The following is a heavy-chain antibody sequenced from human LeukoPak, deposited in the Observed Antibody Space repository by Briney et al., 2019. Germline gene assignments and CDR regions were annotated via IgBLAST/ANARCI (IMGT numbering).Heavy chain of an antibody. CDR2: IIPIFGTA. CDR1: GGTFSSYA. J-gene: IGHJ5*02. Sequence: SVKVSCKASGGTFSSYAISWARQAPGQGLEWMGGIIPIFGTANYAQKFQGRVTITTDESTSTAYMELSSLRSEDTAVYYCAREPEFLEWLGNWFDPWGQGTLVTVSS. D-gene: IGHD3-3*01. V-gene: IGHV1-69*05. CDR3: AREPEFLEWLGNWFDP.